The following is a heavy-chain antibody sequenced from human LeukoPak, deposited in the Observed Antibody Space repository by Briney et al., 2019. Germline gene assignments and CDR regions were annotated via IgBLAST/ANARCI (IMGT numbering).Heavy chain of an antibody. CDR3: ARGCGSDCSQAFDI. D-gene: IGHD2-21*02. J-gene: IGHJ3*02. V-gene: IGHV3-7*05. CDR2: IKQDGNKK. CDR1: GFTFSNYW. Sequence: GGSLRLSCAASGFTFSNYWMSWVRQAPGKGLEWVADIKQDGNKKYYVDSVEGRFTISRDNAKNSLYLQMNSLRVEDTAVYYCARGCGSDCSQAFDIWGQGTMVTVSS.